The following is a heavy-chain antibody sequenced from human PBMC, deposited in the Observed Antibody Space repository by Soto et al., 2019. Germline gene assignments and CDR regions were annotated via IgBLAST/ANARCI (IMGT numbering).Heavy chain of an antibody. J-gene: IGHJ6*02. CDR2: IIPIFGTA. Sequence: QVQLVQSGAEVKKPGSSVKVSCKASGGTFSSYGISWVRQAPGQGLEWMGGIIPIFGTANYAQKFQGRVTITADESTSTAYMDLSSLRSEDTAVYYCARAAQPRDYYYGMDVWGQGTTVSVSS. CDR3: ARAAQPRDYYYGMDV. CDR1: GGTFSSYG. V-gene: IGHV1-69*12.